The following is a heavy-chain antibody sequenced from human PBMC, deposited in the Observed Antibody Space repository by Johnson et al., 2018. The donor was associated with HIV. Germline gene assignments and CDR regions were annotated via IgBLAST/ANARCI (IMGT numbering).Heavy chain of an antibody. CDR2: ITSNGGST. Sequence: VQLVESGGGVVRPGGSLRLSCAASGFTFDDYGMSWVRQAPGKGLEWVSGITSNGGSTYYANSVKGRFIISRDNSKNTLYLQMGSLRVEDMAVYYCARALRYSGSLWAFDIWGQGTMVTVSS. V-gene: IGHV3-20*04. J-gene: IGHJ3*02. D-gene: IGHD1-26*01. CDR1: GFTFDDYG. CDR3: ARALRYSGSLWAFDI.